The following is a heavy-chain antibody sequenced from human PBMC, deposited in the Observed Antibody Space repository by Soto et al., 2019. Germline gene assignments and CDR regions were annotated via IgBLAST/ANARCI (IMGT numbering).Heavy chain of an antibody. V-gene: IGHV3-7*01. Sequence: GGSLRLSCAVSGFMFSSYWMSWVRQAPGRGLEWVATIAHGGTEKYYVDSVKGRFTISRDNTKNSLYLQMNSLRAEDTAVYYCARESNAHFDYWGQGTLVTVSS. CDR2: IAHGGTEK. J-gene: IGHJ4*02. CDR3: ARESNAHFDY. CDR1: GFMFSSYW. D-gene: IGHD7-27*01.